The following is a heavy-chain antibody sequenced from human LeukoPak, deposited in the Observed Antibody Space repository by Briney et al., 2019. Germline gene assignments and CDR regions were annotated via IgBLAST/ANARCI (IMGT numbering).Heavy chain of an antibody. D-gene: IGHD1-26*01. CDR2: IYPGDSDT. Sequence: GESLKISCTGSGYSFTSYWIGWVRQMPGKGLEWMGIIYPGDSDTRYSPSFQGPVTISADKSISTAYLQWSSLKASDTAMYYCARLGTSEIVGATTDYFDYWGQGTLVTVSS. CDR3: ARLGTSEIVGATTDYFDY. J-gene: IGHJ4*02. V-gene: IGHV5-51*01. CDR1: GYSFTSYW.